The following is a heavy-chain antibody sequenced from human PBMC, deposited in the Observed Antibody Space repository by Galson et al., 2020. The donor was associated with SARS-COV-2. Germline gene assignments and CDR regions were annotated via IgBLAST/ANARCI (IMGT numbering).Heavy chain of an antibody. D-gene: IGHD3-22*01. CDR2: IYPSGST. CDR3: AREGTNPYTMKPRDGLDI. J-gene: IGHJ3*02. V-gene: IGHV4-4*02. CDR1: GVSIRSSDW. Sequence: SETLSLTCDVSGVSIRSSDWWSWVRQPPGKGLEWIGEIYPSGSTNYNPSLKSRVTISLNKPKNQLSLKMSSVTAADTALYYCAREGTNPYTMKPRDGLDIWGQGTMVTVSS.